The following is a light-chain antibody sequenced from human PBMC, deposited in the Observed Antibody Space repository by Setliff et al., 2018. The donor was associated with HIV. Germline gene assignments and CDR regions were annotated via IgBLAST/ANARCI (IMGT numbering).Light chain of an antibody. CDR1: QSVSSN. Sequence: EIVMTQSPATLSVSPGERATLSCRADQSVSSNLAWYQQKPGQAPGLLIYGASTRATGIPARFSGSGSGTEFTLTISSLQSEDFAVYYCQQYNNWLTFGGGTKVDIK. J-gene: IGKJ4*01. V-gene: IGKV3-15*01. CDR3: QQYNNWLT. CDR2: GAS.